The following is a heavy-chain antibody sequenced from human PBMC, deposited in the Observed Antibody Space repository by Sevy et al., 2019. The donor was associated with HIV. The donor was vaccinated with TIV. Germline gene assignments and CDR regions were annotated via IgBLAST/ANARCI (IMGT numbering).Heavy chain of an antibody. D-gene: IGHD2-15*01. CDR3: ARGTPPYYYYYGMDV. CDR1: GFTFSSYA. CDR2: ISYDGSNK. J-gene: IGHJ6*02. V-gene: IGHV3-30-3*01. Sequence: GESLKIPCAASGFTFSSYAMHWVRQAPGKGLEWVAVISYDGSNKYYADSVKGRFTISRDNSKNTLYLQMNSLRAEDTAVYYCARGTPPYYYYYGMDVWGQGTTVTVSS.